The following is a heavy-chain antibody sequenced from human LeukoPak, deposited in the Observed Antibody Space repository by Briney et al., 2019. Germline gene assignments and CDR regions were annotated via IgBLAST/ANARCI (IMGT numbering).Heavy chain of an antibody. J-gene: IGHJ4*02. CDR3: ARQMGTSTSCQFDY. CDR2: INYSGST. Sequence: SETLSLTCTVSGGSLSSSSYYWGWIRQPPGKGLEWIGSINYSGSTYYNPSLKSRVTISVDTTKNQFSLKLSSVTDTGIYVYYCARQMGTSTSCQFDYWGQGTLVTVSS. V-gene: IGHV4-39*01. CDR1: GGSLSSSSYY. D-gene: IGHD2-2*01.